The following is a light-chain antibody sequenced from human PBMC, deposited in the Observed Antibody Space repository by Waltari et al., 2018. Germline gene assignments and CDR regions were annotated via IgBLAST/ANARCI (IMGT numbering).Light chain of an antibody. V-gene: IGKV1-33*01. Sequence: DIQMTQSPSSLSVSVGDRVIITCQANQEISNYLNWFQQQPGEAPRLLIYDASNLEAGVPSRFSGRGSGTDFTFTISSLEPEDIATYYCQQYSNLPTFGQGTRLDIK. J-gene: IGKJ5*01. CDR1: QEISNY. CDR3: QQYSNLPT. CDR2: DAS.